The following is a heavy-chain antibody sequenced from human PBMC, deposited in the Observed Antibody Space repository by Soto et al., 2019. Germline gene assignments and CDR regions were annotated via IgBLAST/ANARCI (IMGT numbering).Heavy chain of an antibody. J-gene: IGHJ4*02. CDR1: GFTFSSYA. V-gene: IGHV3-23*01. CDR2: ISGIGGST. CDR3: SIPYETRNDY. Sequence: EVQLLESGGGLVQPGGSLRLSCAASGFTFSSYAMSWVRQAPGKGLEWVSAISGIGGSTYYADSVKGRFTISRDNSKNALDLQMNSLRAEDTAVYYYSIPYETRNDYWGQGTLVTVSS. D-gene: IGHD3-3*01.